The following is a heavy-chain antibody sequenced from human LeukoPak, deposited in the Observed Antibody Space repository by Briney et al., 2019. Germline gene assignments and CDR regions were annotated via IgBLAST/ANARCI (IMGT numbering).Heavy chain of an antibody. CDR1: GGTFSSYA. D-gene: IGHD3-10*01. CDR2: INPNSGGT. Sequence: GASVKVSCKASGGTFSSYAISWVRQAPGQGLEWMGFINPNSGGTNYAQKFQGRVTMTRDTSISTAYMELSSLTSDDTAVYYCARDLEGYHYGSGNYPRWGQGTLITVSS. J-gene: IGHJ4*02. V-gene: IGHV1-2*02. CDR3: ARDLEGYHYGSGNYPR.